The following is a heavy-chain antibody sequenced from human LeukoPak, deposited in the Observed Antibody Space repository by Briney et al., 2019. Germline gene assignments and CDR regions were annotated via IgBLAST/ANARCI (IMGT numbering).Heavy chain of an antibody. Sequence: PGGSLRLSCAASGFTFSSAMSWVRQAPGKGLEWVSVISGSDGRTYYADSVKGRFTISRDNSKNTLSLQMNSLRAEDTAIYYCAKGTTSPYSSSKIWGQGTMVTVSS. J-gene: IGHJ3*02. CDR2: ISGSDGRT. CDR3: AKGTTSPYSSSKI. CDR1: GFTFSSA. V-gene: IGHV3-23*01. D-gene: IGHD6-13*01.